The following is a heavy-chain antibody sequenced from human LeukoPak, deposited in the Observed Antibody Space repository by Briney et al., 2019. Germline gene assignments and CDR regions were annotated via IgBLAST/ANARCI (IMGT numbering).Heavy chain of an antibody. D-gene: IGHD2-8*01. CDR3: ARGQGSRYCTNGVCYWFDP. CDR2: IYSGGST. V-gene: IGHV3-53*01. J-gene: IGHJ5*02. Sequence: GGSLRLSCAASGFSVSSNYMNWVRQAPGKGLEWVSVIYSGGSTDYADSVKGRFTISRDNSKNTLYLQMNSLRAEDTAVYYCARGQGSRYCTNGVCYWFDPCGQGTLVTVSS. CDR1: GFSVSSNY.